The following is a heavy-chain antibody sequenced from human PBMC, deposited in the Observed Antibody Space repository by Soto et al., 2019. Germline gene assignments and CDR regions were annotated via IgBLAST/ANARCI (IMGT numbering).Heavy chain of an antibody. V-gene: IGHV3-30-3*01. J-gene: IGHJ6*02. Sequence: GGSLRLSCAASGFPFSIYAMHLVRQSPGKGLEWVAVISYDGSNKYYADSVKGRFTISRDNSKKTLYLQMNSLRAEDTAVYYCARGPTIFGVVMDDGMDVWGQGTTFTVSS. CDR3: ARGPTIFGVVMDDGMDV. D-gene: IGHD3-3*01. CDR2: ISYDGSNK. CDR1: GFPFSIYA.